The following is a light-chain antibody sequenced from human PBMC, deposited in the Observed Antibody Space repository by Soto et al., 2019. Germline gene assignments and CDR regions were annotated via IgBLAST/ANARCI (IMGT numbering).Light chain of an antibody. CDR1: QDIKND. V-gene: IGKV1-6*01. Sequence: AIQVTQSPSSLSASVGDRVTITCRASQDIKNDLGWYQQTPGKSPKLLIYAASTLESGVPSRFSGSGSGTDFTLTIRSLQPEDSGTYYCLHDHTYPRTFGQGTTVEI. CDR3: LHDHTYPRT. J-gene: IGKJ1*01. CDR2: AAS.